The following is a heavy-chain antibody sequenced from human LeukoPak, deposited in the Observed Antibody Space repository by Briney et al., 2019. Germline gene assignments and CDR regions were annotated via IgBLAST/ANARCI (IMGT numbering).Heavy chain of an antibody. CDR3: ARDHGYYYDSSGYYYDYYFDY. V-gene: IGHV1-46*01. D-gene: IGHD3-22*01. CDR1: GYTFISYY. CDR2: INPSGGST. Sequence: GASVKVSCKASGYTFISYYMNWVRQAPGQGLEWMGIINPSGGSTSYAQKFQGRVTMTRDMSTSTVYMELSSLRSEDTAVYYCARDHGYYYDSSGYYYDYYFDYWGQGTLVTVSS. J-gene: IGHJ4*02.